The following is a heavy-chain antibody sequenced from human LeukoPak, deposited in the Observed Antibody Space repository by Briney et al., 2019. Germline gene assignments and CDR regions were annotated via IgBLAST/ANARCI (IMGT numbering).Heavy chain of an antibody. Sequence: GGSLRLSCAASGFTFSSYWMHWVRQAPGKGLVWVSRIKSDGSTTTYADSVKGRFTISRDNAKNALYLQMNSLRAEDTAVYYCARVVDTHFDYWGQGTLVTVSS. V-gene: IGHV3-74*01. D-gene: IGHD5-18*01. CDR2: IKSDGSTT. CDR1: GFTFSSYW. J-gene: IGHJ4*02. CDR3: ARVVDTHFDY.